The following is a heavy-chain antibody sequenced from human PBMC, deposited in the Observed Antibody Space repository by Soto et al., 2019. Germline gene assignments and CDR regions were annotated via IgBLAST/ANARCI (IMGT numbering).Heavy chain of an antibody. J-gene: IGHJ6*03. D-gene: IGHD3-10*01. CDR1: GGSISSYY. CDR2: IYYSGST. V-gene: IGHV4-59*08. Sequence: SETLSLTCTVSGGSISSYYWSWIRQPPGKGLEWIGYIYYSGSTNYNPSLKSRVTISVDTSKNQFSLKLSSVTAADTAVYYCARHYNSDQVYYYGSGSYYTALSARPPWYYYYYMDVWGKGTTVTVSS. CDR3: ARHYNSDQVYYYGSGSYYTALSARPPWYYYYYMDV.